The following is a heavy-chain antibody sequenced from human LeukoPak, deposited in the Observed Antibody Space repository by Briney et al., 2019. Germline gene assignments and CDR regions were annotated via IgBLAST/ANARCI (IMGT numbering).Heavy chain of an antibody. CDR2: INSDGSST. D-gene: IGHD2-15*01. J-gene: IGHJ5*02. CDR3: ARDPRNVGLAP. V-gene: IGHV3-74*01. CDR1: GFTFSSYW. Sequence: GGSLRLSCAASGFTFSSYWMHWVRQAPGKGLVWVSRINSDGSSTTYADVVKGRFTMSRDNVKNTLYLQMNSPRVEDTAVYYCARDPRNVGLAPWGQGTLVTVSS.